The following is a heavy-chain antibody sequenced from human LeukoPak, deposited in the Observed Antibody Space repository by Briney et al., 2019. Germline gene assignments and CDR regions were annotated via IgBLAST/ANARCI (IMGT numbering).Heavy chain of an antibody. D-gene: IGHD6-13*01. Sequence: PGGSLRLSCAASGFTFTTHGMNWVRQAPGKGLEWISYIGSSSSATYYADSVKGRFTISRDNAKNSLYLQMNSLRAEDTAIYYSASWAGAADGFSGPFDYWGPGTLVTVSS. J-gene: IGHJ4*02. CDR3: ASWAGAADGFSGPFDY. CDR2: IGSSSSAT. V-gene: IGHV3-48*01. CDR1: GFTFTTHG.